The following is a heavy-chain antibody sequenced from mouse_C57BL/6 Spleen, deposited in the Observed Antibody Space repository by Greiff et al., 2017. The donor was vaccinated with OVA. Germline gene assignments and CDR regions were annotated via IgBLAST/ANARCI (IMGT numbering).Heavy chain of an antibody. Sequence: EVQLQQSGPELVKPGASVKISCKASGYTFTDYYMNWVKQSHGKSLEWIGDINPNNGGTSYNQKFKGKATLTVDKSSSTAYMELRSLTSEDSAVYYCARSLWLRRFDYWGQGTTLTVSS. CDR3: ARSLWLRRFDY. CDR1: GYTFTDYY. V-gene: IGHV1-26*01. J-gene: IGHJ2*01. D-gene: IGHD2-2*01. CDR2: INPNNGGT.